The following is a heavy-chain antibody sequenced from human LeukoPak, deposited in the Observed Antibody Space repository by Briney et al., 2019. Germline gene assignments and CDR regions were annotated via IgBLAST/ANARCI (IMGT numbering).Heavy chain of an antibody. CDR2: ISSSRSYK. D-gene: IGHD3-22*01. J-gene: IGHJ4*02. CDR1: GFTFSSYS. Sequence: GGALRLSCAASGFTFSSYSLNWVGQPPGKGVEWVSSISSSRSYKYYADSVKGRFTISRDNAKNSLYLQMNSQRAEDTAVYYCARDGYYDSSNDFDYWGQGTLVTVSS. V-gene: IGHV3-21*01. CDR3: ARDGYYDSSNDFDY.